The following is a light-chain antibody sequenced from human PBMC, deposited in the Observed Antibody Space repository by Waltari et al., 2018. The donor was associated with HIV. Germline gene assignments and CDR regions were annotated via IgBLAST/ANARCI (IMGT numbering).Light chain of an antibody. CDR1: HSVGNY. J-gene: IGKJ2*03. CDR3: QQRTNWPPYS. Sequence: EIVLTQSPATLSLSPGETATLSCRASHSVGNYLAWYQQKPGQAPRLLIYDASNRATGIPVMFSGSGSGTDFTLTISSLEPEDFAVYYCQQRTNWPPYSFGQGTKLEIK. V-gene: IGKV3-11*01. CDR2: DAS.